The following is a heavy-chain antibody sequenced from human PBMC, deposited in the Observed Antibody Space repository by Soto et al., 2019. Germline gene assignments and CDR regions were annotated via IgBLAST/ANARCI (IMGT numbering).Heavy chain of an antibody. V-gene: IGHV3-9*01. Sequence: GGSLRLSCAASGFAFDDYAMHWVRQAPGKGLKWVSGISWDSGSIGYADSVKGRFTISRDNAKNSLYLEMNSLRVEDTALYYCAKDSEGEYTCGPIDSWGQGTLVTV. D-gene: IGHD2-2*02. CDR1: GFAFDDYA. CDR2: ISWDSGSI. CDR3: AKDSEGEYTCGPIDS. J-gene: IGHJ4*02.